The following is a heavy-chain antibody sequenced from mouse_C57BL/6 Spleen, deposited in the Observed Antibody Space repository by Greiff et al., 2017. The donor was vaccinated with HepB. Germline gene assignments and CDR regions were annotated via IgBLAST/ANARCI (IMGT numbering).Heavy chain of an antibody. Sequence: EVQLVESGEGLVKPGGSLKLSCAASGFTFSSYAMSWVRQTPEKRLEWVAYISSGGDYIYYADTVKGRFTIARDNARNTLYLQMSSLKSEDTAMYYCTRAGYGNLYYYAMDYWGQGTSVTVSS. J-gene: IGHJ4*01. D-gene: IGHD2-1*01. CDR2: ISSGGDYI. CDR3: TRAGYGNLYYYAMDY. CDR1: GFTFSSYA. V-gene: IGHV5-9-1*02.